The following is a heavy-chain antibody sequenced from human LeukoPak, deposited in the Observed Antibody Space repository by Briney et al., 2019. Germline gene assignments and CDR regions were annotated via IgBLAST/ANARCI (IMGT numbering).Heavy chain of an antibody. V-gene: IGHV4-34*01. CDR2: INHSGST. Sequence: SETLSLTCAVYGGSFSGYYWSWIRQPPGKGLEWIGEINHSGSTNYNPSLKSRVTISVDTSENQFSLKLSSVTAADTAVYYCARSVRPVLGSGFDYWGQGTLVTVSS. J-gene: IGHJ4*02. CDR3: ARSVRPVLGSGFDY. CDR1: GGSFSGYY. D-gene: IGHD2-8*01.